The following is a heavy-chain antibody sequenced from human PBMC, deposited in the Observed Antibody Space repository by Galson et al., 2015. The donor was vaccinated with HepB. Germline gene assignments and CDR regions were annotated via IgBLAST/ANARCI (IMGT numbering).Heavy chain of an antibody. CDR1: GYTFTSYA. V-gene: IGHV1-3*01. CDR2: INAGNGNT. J-gene: IGHJ4*02. Sequence: SVKVSCKASGYTFTSYAMHWVRQAPGQRLEWMGWINAGNGNTKYSQKFQGRVTITRDTSASTAYMELSSLRSEDTAVYYCAGPVGGSGYYYDSSGYLGYWGQGTLVTVSS. D-gene: IGHD3-22*01. CDR3: AGPVGGSGYYYDSSGYLGY.